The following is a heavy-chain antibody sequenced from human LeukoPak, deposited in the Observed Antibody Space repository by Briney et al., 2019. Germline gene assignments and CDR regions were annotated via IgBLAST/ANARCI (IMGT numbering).Heavy chain of an antibody. D-gene: IGHD1-7*01. CDR1: GFSFSSSG. CDR2: TRFDDSYK. CDR3: AKSSAGITWFDP. V-gene: IGHV3-30*02. J-gene: IGHJ5*02. Sequence: QSGGSLRLSCAASGFSFSSSGMHWVRQAPGKGPEWVAFTRFDDSYKAYGNSVKGRFTISRDNSKNTLYLQMDSLRSDDTAVYYCAKSSAGITWFDPWGQGTLVIVSS.